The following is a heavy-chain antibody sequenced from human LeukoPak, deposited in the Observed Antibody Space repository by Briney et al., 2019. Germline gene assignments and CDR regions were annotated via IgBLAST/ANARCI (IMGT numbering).Heavy chain of an antibody. CDR1: GYTFTGYY. CDR2: INPNSGGT. Sequence: ASVKVSCKASGYTFTGYYMHWVRQAPGQGLEWMGWINPNSGGTNYAQKFQGRVTMTRDTSISTAYMELSRLRSDDTAVYYCARVGRMVRGVPVDAFDIWGQGTMVTVSS. J-gene: IGHJ3*02. V-gene: IGHV1-2*02. CDR3: ARVGRMVRGVPVDAFDI. D-gene: IGHD3-10*01.